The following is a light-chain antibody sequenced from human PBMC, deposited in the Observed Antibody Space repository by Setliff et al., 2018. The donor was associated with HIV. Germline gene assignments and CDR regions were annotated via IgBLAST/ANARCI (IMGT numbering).Light chain of an antibody. Sequence: SYELSQPASVSVAPGKTARITCGGNNIGVKSVHWYQQKPGQAPVLVVYDDTERPSEIPERFSGSNSGNTATLTISRVEAGDEADYYCQVWDSSSDPNYVFGTGTKVTVL. V-gene: IGLV3-21*03. CDR2: DDT. J-gene: IGLJ1*01. CDR1: NIGVKS. CDR3: QVWDSSSDPNYV.